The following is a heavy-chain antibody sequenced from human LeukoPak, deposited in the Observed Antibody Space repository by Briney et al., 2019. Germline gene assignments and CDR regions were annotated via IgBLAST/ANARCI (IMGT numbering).Heavy chain of an antibody. CDR3: ARTYCSSTGCYLYY. CDR1: GGSFSGYY. D-gene: IGHD2-2*01. CDR2: INHSGST. V-gene: IGHV4-34*01. Sequence: SETLSLTCAVYGGSFSGYYWSWIRQPPGKGLEWIGEINHSGSTNYNPSLKSRVTISVDTSKNQFSLKLSSVTAADTAVYYCARTYCSSTGCYLYYWGQGTLVTVSS. J-gene: IGHJ4*02.